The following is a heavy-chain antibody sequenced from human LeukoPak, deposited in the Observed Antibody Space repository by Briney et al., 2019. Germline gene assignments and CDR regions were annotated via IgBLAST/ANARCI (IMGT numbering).Heavy chain of an antibody. V-gene: IGHV3-66*01. CDR1: GFTVSSSY. D-gene: IGHD5-12*01. J-gene: IGHJ4*02. CDR3: TRGYVGIDY. Sequence: GGSLRLSCAASGFTVSSSYMSWVRQAPGKGLEWVSVLYSGGDIYYAGSVKGRFTISRDNAKNTLFLQMNSLRAEDTAVYYCTRGYVGIDYWGQGTLVTVSS. CDR2: LYSGGDI.